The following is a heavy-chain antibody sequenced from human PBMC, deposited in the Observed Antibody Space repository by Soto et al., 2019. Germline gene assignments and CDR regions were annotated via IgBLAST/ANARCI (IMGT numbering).Heavy chain of an antibody. CDR1: GFSLSTSGVG. CDR2: IYWDDDK. CDR3: XXXSKSSSWFVVTAVPGGFDA. D-gene: IGHD6-13*01. V-gene: IGHV2-5*02. J-gene: IGHJ5*02. Sequence: QITLKESGPTLVKPTQTLTLTCTFSGFSLSTSGVGVGWIRQPPGKALEWLALIYWDDDKRYSPSLKSRLTITKDTSKNQVVLTXXXXDPVXTXXXXXXXXSKSSSWFVVTAVPGGFDAWGQGTLVTVSS.